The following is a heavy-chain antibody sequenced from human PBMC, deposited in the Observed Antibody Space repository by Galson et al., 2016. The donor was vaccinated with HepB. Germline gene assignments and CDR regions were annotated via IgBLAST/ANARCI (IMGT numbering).Heavy chain of an antibody. D-gene: IGHD2-21*02. CDR1: EYTFSTYW. J-gene: IGHJ3*02. CDR2: IFPGDSDT. CDR3: ARTLPVEVTGEDAFDI. V-gene: IGHV5-51*01. Sequence: QSGAEVKKPGESLKISCKGSEYTFSTYWIGWVRQMPGTGLEWMGIIFPGDSDTNYSTSFEGQVTISADKSISTAYLQWSGRKASDTAIYYRARTLPVEVTGEDAFDIWGQGTMVAVSS.